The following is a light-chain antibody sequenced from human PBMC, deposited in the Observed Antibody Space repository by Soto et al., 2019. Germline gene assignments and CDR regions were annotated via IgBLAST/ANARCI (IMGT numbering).Light chain of an antibody. CDR1: QSVSNNY. CDR2: HAS. J-gene: IGKJ2*01. V-gene: IGKV3-20*01. Sequence: EIVLTQSPDTLSLFPGERAALSCRASQSVSNNYLAWYQLKPGQAPRLLIFHASSRATGTPDRFSGSGSGTDFTFTISRLEPEDFAVYYCQLYGSSPRTFGQGTKLEIK. CDR3: QLYGSSPRT.